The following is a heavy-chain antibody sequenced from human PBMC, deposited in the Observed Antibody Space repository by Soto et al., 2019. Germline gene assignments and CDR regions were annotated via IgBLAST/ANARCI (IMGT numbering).Heavy chain of an antibody. CDR2: ISGSGGST. V-gene: IGHV3-23*01. CDR1: GFTLSNYA. D-gene: IGHD3-22*01. CDR3: AKELKYYYDSSGYYYY. Sequence: GGSLRLSCAASGFTLSNYAMSWVRLAPGKGLEWVSAISGSGGSTYYADSVKGRFTISRDNSKNTLYLQMNSLRAEDTAVYYCAKELKYYYDSSGYYYYWGQGTLVTVSS. J-gene: IGHJ4*02.